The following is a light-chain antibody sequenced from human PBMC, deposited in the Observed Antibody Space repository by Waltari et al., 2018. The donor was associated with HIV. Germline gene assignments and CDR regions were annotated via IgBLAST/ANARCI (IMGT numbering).Light chain of an antibody. CDR3: QVWDNNSEHPGVV. V-gene: IGLV3-21*04. Sequence: SYVLTQSPSVSVAPGKTARITCWGNNIASISLPCYQQKPGQAPVLVIYYVSDRPSGIPERFSGSNSGNTATLTISRVEAGDEADYYCQVWDNNSEHPGVVFGGGTKLTVL. CDR1: NIASIS. J-gene: IGLJ2*01. CDR2: YVS.